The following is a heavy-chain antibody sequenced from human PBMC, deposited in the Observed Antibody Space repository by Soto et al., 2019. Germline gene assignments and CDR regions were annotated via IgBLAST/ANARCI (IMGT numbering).Heavy chain of an antibody. CDR2: FYYSGLT. CDR1: GASMNTYY. D-gene: IGHD3-22*01. Sequence: QVQLQESGPGLVKPSETLSLTCAVSGASMNTYYWSWIRQPPGKGLEWLGYFYYSGLTNYNHSLKRRVTISLDTSKNQFSLKLSSVTAADTAGYFCARGNTHGYYYMDVWGRGTTVTVSS. CDR3: ARGNTHGYYYMDV. V-gene: IGHV4-59*08. J-gene: IGHJ6*03.